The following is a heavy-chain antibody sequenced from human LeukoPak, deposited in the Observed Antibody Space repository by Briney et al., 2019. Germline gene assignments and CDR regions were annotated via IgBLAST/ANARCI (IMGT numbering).Heavy chain of an antibody. J-gene: IGHJ4*02. V-gene: IGHV3-30*03. D-gene: IGHD4-11*01. CDR2: IEYDENRK. CDR3: ARGYGENSDYHLKY. CDR1: GFTFSSCG. Sequence: GGSLRLSCAASGFTFSSCGMHWVRQAPGKGPEWVAVIEYDENRKYYEDSMKGRFTISRDNSKNMLYLQINSLTTEDTAVYYCARGYGENSDYHLKYWGQGTLVTVSS.